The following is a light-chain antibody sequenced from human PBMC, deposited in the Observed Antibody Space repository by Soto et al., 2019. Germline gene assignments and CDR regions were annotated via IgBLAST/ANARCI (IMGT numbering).Light chain of an antibody. CDR3: CSYAGSSTWV. J-gene: IGLJ1*01. Sequence: QSALTQPASVSGSPGQSITISCTGTSSDVGSYNLGSWYQQHPGKAPKLMIYEGSKRPSGVSNRFSGSKSGNTASLTISGLQAEDEADYYCCSYAGSSTWVFGTGTKVTVL. CDR2: EGS. V-gene: IGLV2-23*01. CDR1: SSDVGSYNL.